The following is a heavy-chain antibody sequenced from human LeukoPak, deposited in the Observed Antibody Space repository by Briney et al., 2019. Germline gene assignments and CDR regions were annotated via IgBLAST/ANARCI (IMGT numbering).Heavy chain of an antibody. CDR2: IIPIFGTA. Sequence: SVKVSCKVSGYTLTELSMHWVRQAPGQGLEWMGGIIPIFGTANYAQKFQGRVTITADESTSTAYMELSSLRSEDTAVYYCARVAVEMATITYYYGMDVWGQGTTVTVSS. CDR1: GYTLTELS. J-gene: IGHJ6*02. D-gene: IGHD5-24*01. CDR3: ARVAVEMATITYYYGMDV. V-gene: IGHV1-69*13.